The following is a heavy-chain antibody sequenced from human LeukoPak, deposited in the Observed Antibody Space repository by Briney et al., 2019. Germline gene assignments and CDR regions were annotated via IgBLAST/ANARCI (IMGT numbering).Heavy chain of an antibody. Sequence: GASVKVSCKASGYTFTSYGISWVRQAPGQGLERMGWISAYNGNTNYAQKLQGRVTMTTDTSTSTAYMELSGLRSDDTAVYFCARDAVIRGSGSSNWFDPWGQGTLVTVSS. D-gene: IGHD3-10*01. V-gene: IGHV1-18*01. CDR1: GYTFTSYG. CDR2: ISAYNGNT. CDR3: ARDAVIRGSGSSNWFDP. J-gene: IGHJ5*02.